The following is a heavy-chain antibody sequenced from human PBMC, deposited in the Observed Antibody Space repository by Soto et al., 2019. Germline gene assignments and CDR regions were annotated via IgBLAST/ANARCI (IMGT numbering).Heavy chain of an antibody. Sequence: GGSLRLSCAASGFTFSNYEMNWVRQAPGKGLEWVSYISSSGSTIYYADSVKGRFTLSRDNAKNSLYLQMNSLRAEDTAVYYCARVPDYGGYAYWGQGTLVTVSS. CDR2: ISSSGSTI. CDR1: GFTFSNYE. CDR3: ARVPDYGGYAY. V-gene: IGHV3-48*03. D-gene: IGHD4-17*01. J-gene: IGHJ4*02.